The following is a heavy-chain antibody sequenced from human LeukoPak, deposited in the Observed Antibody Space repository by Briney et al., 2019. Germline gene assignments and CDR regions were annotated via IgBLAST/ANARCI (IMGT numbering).Heavy chain of an antibody. J-gene: IGHJ6*02. Sequence: SETLSLTCTVSGGSISGSSYYWSWIRQPPGKGLEWIGYIYYSGSTNYNPSLKSRVTISVDTSKNQFSLKLSSVTAADTAVYYCAMGYYGMDVWGQGTTVTVSS. V-gene: IGHV4-61*01. CDR2: IYYSGST. CDR3: AMGYYGMDV. D-gene: IGHD3-16*01. CDR1: GGSISGSSYY.